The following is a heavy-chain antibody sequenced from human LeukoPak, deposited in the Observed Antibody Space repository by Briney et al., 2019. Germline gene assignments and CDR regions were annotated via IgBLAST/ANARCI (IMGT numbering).Heavy chain of an antibody. D-gene: IGHD4-23*01. CDR3: ARSNYGGKRWFDP. J-gene: IGHJ5*02. V-gene: IGHV1-18*01. CDR1: GYTFTSYG. CDR2: ISAYNGNT. Sequence: ASVKVSCKASGYTFTSYGISWVRQAPGQGLEWMGWISAYNGNTNYAQKLQGRVTMTTDTSTSTAYMELRSLRSDDTAVYFCARSNYGGKRWFDPWGQGTLVIVSS.